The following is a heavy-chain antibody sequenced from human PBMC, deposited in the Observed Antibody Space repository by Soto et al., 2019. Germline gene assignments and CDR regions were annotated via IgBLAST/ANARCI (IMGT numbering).Heavy chain of an antibody. J-gene: IGHJ4*02. V-gene: IGHV1-18*04. CDR2: ISAYNGNI. CDR3: ARVEDYFDSSGYAH. CDR1: GYSFTNYG. D-gene: IGHD3-22*01. Sequence: VASVKVSCKASGYSFTNYGITWVRQAPGQGLEWMGWISAYNGNINYAQKFQGRVTMTTDTSTSTAYLELRSLTSDDTAMYYCARVEDYFDSSGYAHWGQGALVTVSS.